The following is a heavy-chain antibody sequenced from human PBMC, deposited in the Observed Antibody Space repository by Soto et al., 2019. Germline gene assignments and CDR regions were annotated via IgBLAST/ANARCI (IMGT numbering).Heavy chain of an antibody. J-gene: IGHJ3*01. V-gene: IGHV3-74*01. CDR1: AFTFSYCW. CDR2: SHSDGSST. CDR3: ARGDRGAFDL. D-gene: IGHD1-26*01. Sequence: EVQLVESGGGLVQPGGSLRLSCVASAFTFSYCWKHWVRQAPGKGLVWVSRSHSDGSSTTYADFVKGRFTISRDNARNTVDLQMNSVRVEDTAVYYCARGDRGAFDLWGQGTVVTVSS.